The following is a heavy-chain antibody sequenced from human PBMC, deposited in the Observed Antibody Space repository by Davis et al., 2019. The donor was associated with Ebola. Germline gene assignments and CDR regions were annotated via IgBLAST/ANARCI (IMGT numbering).Heavy chain of an antibody. Sequence: SVKVSCKASGGTFSNYAISWVRQAPGQGLEWMGGIFPVFDTTNYAQKFQGRVTITRDTSASTAYMELSSLRSEDTAVYYCARAPTYYYDSSGYYGWFDPWGQGTLVTVSS. D-gene: IGHD3-22*01. V-gene: IGHV1-69*05. CDR2: IFPVFDTT. J-gene: IGHJ5*02. CDR3: ARAPTYYYDSSGYYGWFDP. CDR1: GGTFSNYA.